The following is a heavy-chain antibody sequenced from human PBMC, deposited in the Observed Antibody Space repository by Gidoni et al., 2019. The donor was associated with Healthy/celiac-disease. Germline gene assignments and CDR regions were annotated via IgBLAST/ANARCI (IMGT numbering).Heavy chain of an antibody. CDR1: GGSISSSSYY. V-gene: IGHV4-39*01. D-gene: IGHD3-22*01. CDR2: IYSSGRT. Sequence: QLQLQESGPGLAKPPETLSLTCTVSGGSISSSSYYWGLIRQPPGKGLGLIGCIYSSGRTYYNPSLKSRVTISVDTSKNQFSLKLSSVTAADTAVYYCASSVGYGSSGYGYWGQGTLVTVSS. J-gene: IGHJ4*02. CDR3: ASSVGYGSSGYGY.